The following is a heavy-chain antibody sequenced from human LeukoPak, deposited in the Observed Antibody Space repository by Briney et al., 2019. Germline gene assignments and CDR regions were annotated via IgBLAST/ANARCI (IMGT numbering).Heavy chain of an antibody. CDR3: ARDYSSTSYPYYFDY. Sequence: ASVKVSCKASGYTFTSYYMHWVRQAPGQGLEWMGMINPSGGSTSYAQKFQGRVTMTRDTSISTAYMELSRLRSDDTAVYYCARDYSSTSYPYYFDYWGQGTLVTVSS. V-gene: IGHV1-46*01. J-gene: IGHJ4*02. CDR2: INPSGGST. D-gene: IGHD2-2*01. CDR1: GYTFTSYY.